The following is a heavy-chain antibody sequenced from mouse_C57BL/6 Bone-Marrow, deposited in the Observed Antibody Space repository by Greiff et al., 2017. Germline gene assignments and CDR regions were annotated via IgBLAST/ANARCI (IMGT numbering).Heavy chain of an antibody. Sequence: VQLKESGAELVRPGASVKVSCTASGFTIKDDYIPWVKQRPEQGLEWIGWIYPEIGGTDYASKFQGKATITSDTSSNTAYLQLSSLTSEDTAVYYCSSFDGNYFDFWGQGTPLTVAS. CDR3: SSFDGNYFDF. V-gene: IGHV14-4*01. D-gene: IGHD2-3*01. J-gene: IGHJ2*01. CDR1: GFTIKDDY. CDR2: IYPEIGGT.